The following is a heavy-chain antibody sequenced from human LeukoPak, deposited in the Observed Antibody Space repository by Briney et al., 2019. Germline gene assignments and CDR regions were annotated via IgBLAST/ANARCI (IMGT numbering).Heavy chain of an antibody. J-gene: IGHJ5*02. CDR3: ARGGVGHCSGGSCPTSWFDP. D-gene: IGHD2-15*01. Sequence: ASVKVSCKASGYTFTNFGISWVRQAPGQGLEWMGWISPHNGNTDYPQKVQGRVTMTTDTSTSTAYMELRSLRLDDTAVYYCARGGVGHCSGGSCPTSWFDPWGQGTLVTVSS. CDR2: ISPHNGNT. CDR1: GYTFTNFG. V-gene: IGHV1-18*01.